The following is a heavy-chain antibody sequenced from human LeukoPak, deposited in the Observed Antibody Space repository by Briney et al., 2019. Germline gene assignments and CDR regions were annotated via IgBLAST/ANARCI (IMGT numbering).Heavy chain of an antibody. J-gene: IGHJ3*02. CDR3: ATVGYSDSSGYYHKRGAFDI. V-gene: IGHV1-18*01. CDR2: ISAYNGNT. D-gene: IGHD3-22*01. CDR1: GYTFTSYG. Sequence: ASVKVSCKASGYTFTSYGISWVRQAPGQGLEWMGWISAYNGNTNYAQKLQGRVTMTTDTSTSTAYMELRSLRSDDTAVYYCATVGYSDSSGYYHKRGAFDIWGQGTMVTVSS.